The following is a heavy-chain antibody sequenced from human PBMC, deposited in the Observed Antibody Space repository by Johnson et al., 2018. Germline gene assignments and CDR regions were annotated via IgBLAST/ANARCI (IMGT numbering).Heavy chain of an antibody. D-gene: IGHD3-10*01. CDR1: GFTFSNYA. CDR3: ARVGGTYYYYYMDG. CDR2: ISSNGGST. J-gene: IGHJ6*03. V-gene: IGHV3-64*01. Sequence: EVQLLESGGGLVKPGGSLRLSCAASGFTFSNYAMHWVRQAPGKGLEYVSAISSNGGSTYCANSVKGRFTISRDNSKNTLYLQMGSLRAEDMAVYYCARVGGTYYYYYMDGWGKGTTVTVSS.